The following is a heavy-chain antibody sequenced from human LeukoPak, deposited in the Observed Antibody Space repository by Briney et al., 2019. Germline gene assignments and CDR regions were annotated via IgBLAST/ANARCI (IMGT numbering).Heavy chain of an antibody. J-gene: IGHJ6*03. D-gene: IGHD3-10*01. V-gene: IGHV3-48*01. CDR3: ARAGVRGVSHYYYMDV. Sequence: PGGSLRLSCAASGFTFSSYSMNWVRQASGKGLEWVSYISSSSSTIYYADSVKGRFTISRDNAKNSLYLQMNSLRAEDTAVYYCARAGVRGVSHYYYMDVWGKGTTVTVSS. CDR2: ISSSSSTI. CDR1: GFTFSSYS.